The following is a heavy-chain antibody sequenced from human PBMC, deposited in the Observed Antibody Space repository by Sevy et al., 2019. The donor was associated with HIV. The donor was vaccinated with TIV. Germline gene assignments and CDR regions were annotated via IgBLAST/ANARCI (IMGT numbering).Heavy chain of an antibody. Sequence: GGSLRLSCSTSGFTFNSYWLTWVRQAPGKGLEWVANINQDGSEKNYVDSVKGRFTISRDNAQKSVFLQMRALRAADTGVYYCAREGSSYGNYYNHYGMDVWGQGTTVTVSS. CDR3: AREGSSYGNYYNHYGMDV. V-gene: IGHV3-7*01. CDR2: INQDGSEK. J-gene: IGHJ6*02. CDR1: GFTFNSYW. D-gene: IGHD4-17*01.